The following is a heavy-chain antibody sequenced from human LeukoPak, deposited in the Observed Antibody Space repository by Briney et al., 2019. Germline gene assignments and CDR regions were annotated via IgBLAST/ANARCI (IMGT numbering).Heavy chain of an antibody. CDR2: IFSSGST. J-gene: IGHJ4*02. D-gene: IGHD3-22*01. CDR1: GGSISSYY. Sequence: SETLSLTCTASGGSISSYYWSWIRQPPGKGLEWIGFIFSSGSTNYKPSLKSRVTISVDTSKNQFSLKLNSVTAADTAVYYCAGLKYYYDSSGYYLDYFDYWGQGTLVTVSS. CDR3: AGLKYYYDSSGYYLDYFDY. V-gene: IGHV4-59*01.